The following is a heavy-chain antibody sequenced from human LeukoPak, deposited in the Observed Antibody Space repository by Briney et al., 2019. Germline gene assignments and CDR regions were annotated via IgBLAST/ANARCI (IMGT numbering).Heavy chain of an antibody. CDR2: IIPILGIA. D-gene: IGHD3-22*01. CDR3: ARAAYYDSSGYYPGLDY. V-gene: IGHV1-69*04. Sequence: VASVKVSCKASGGTFSNYAINWVRQAPGQGLEWMGRIIPILGIANYAQKFQGRVTVTADKSTSTAYMELSSLRSEDTAVYYCARAAYYDSSGYYPGLDYSGQGALVTVSS. CDR1: GGTFSNYA. J-gene: IGHJ4*02.